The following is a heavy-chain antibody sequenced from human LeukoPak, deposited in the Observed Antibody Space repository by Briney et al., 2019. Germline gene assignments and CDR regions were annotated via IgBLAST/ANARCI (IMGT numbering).Heavy chain of an antibody. CDR2: IDSGSANM. V-gene: IGHV3-48*01. CDR1: GLTFTTYS. CDR3: ARDLGLVVAGSHYGMDV. J-gene: IGHJ6*02. D-gene: IGHD2-15*01. Sequence: GGSLRLSCAASGLTFTTYSMNWVRQAPGKGLEWVSYIDSGSANMYYADSVKGRFTISRDNAKNSLYLQMNSLRAEDTAVYYCARDLGLVVAGSHYGMDVWGQGTTVTVSS.